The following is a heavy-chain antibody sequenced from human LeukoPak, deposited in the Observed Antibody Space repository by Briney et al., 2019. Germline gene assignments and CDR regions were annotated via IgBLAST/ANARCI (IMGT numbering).Heavy chain of an antibody. CDR1: GGSISSGGYY. J-gene: IGHJ4*02. V-gene: IGHV4-30-2*01. Sequence: PSETLSLTCTVSGGSISSGGYYWSWIRQPPGKGLEWIGYIYHSGSTYYNPSLKSRVTISVDTSKNQFSLKLSSVTAADTAVYYCARDLAVVPAARVIDYWGQGTLVTVSS. D-gene: IGHD2-2*01. CDR3: ARDLAVVPAARVIDY. CDR2: IYHSGST.